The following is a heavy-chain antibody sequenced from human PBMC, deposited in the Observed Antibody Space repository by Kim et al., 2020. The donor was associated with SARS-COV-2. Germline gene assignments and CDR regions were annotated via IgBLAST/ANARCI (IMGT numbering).Heavy chain of an antibody. J-gene: IGHJ4*02. CDR3: ARGLHEYVWGSYRYFATIFDY. Sequence: SETLSLTCTVSGGSISSGGYYWSWIRQHPGKGLEWIGYIYYSGSTYYNPSLKSRVTISVDTSKNQFSLKLSSVTAADTAVYYCARGLHEYVWGSYRYFATIFDYWGQGTLVTVSS. V-gene: IGHV4-31*03. CDR1: GGSISSGGYY. D-gene: IGHD3-16*02. CDR2: IYYSGST.